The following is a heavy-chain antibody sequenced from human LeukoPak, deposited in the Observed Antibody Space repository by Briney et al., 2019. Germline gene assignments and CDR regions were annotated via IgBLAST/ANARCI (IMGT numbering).Heavy chain of an antibody. J-gene: IGHJ4*02. CDR1: GFTFNSAW. D-gene: IGHD2-8*01. Sequence: GGSLRLSCEASGFTFNSAWMSLVRRAPGKGLEWVARVRSGGATDYSATAKCRFSISRDDSRNTVTLQMNSLTTEDTAVFYCAADVPQNGAQIDYWGQGTRVTVSS. V-gene: IGHV3-15*01. CDR3: AADVPQNGAQIDY. CDR2: VRSGGAT.